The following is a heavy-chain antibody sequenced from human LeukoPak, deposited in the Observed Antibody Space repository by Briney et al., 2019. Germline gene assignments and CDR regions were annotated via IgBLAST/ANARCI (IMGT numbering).Heavy chain of an antibody. Sequence: GGSLRLSCAASGFTFSSYGMHWVRQAPGKGLEWVAVISYDGSNKYYADPVKGRFTISRDNSKNTLYLQMNSLRAEDTAVYYCAKDERFGELYYYFDYWGQGTLVTVSS. CDR3: AKDERFGELYYYFDY. CDR2: ISYDGSNK. J-gene: IGHJ4*02. D-gene: IGHD3-10*01. CDR1: GFTFSSYG. V-gene: IGHV3-30*18.